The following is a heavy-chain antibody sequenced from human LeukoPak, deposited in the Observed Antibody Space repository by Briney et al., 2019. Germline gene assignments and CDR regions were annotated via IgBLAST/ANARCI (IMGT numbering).Heavy chain of an antibody. CDR1: GGSISSSSYY. CDR3: ARGTYCGGDCNSLGANYYFDF. V-gene: IGHV4-39*01. CDR2: IYYSGST. J-gene: IGHJ4*02. D-gene: IGHD2-21*02. Sequence: TPSETLSLTCTVSGGSISSSSYYWGWIRQPPGKGLEWIGSIYYSGSTYYNPSLKSRVTISVDTSKNQFSLKLSSVTAADTAVYYCARGTYCGGDCNSLGANYYFDFWGQGSLVTVSS.